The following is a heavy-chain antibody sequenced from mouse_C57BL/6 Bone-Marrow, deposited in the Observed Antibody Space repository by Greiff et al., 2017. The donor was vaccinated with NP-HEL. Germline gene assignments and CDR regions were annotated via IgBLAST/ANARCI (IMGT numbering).Heavy chain of an antibody. V-gene: IGHV1-63*01. Sequence: VKLQESGAELVRPGTSVKMSCKASGYTFTNYWIGWAKQRPGHGLEWIGDIYPGGGYTNYNEKFKGKATLTADKSSSTAYMQFSSLTSEDSAIYYCARRVITTVVETWYFDVWGTGTTVTVSS. J-gene: IGHJ1*03. CDR2: IYPGGGYT. D-gene: IGHD1-1*01. CDR3: ARRVITTVVETWYFDV. CDR1: GYTFTNYW.